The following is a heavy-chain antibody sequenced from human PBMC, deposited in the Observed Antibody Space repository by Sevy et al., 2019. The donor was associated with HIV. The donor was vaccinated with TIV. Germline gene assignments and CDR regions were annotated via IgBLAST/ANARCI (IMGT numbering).Heavy chain of an antibody. CDR2: VSSKAYGGPT. J-gene: IGHJ4*02. D-gene: IGHD2-15*01. Sequence: GGSLRLSCTASGFTFGDYAMSWVRRAPGKGLEWVGFVSSKAYGGPTEYAASVKGRFTISREDSKSIAYLQMNSAKTEDTAVYYCTRGVLGDIVEVVAATTLGYYFDYWGQGTLVTVSS. CDR1: GFTFGDYA. CDR3: TRGVLGDIVEVVAATTLGYYFDY. V-gene: IGHV3-49*04.